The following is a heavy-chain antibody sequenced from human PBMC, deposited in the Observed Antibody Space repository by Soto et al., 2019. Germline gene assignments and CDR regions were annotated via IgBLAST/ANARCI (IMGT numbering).Heavy chain of an antibody. J-gene: IGHJ4*02. CDR1: GFTFSSYG. CDR3: AKDGLLSPIYVYIGGSYRSPKTYFAY. D-gene: IGHD3-16*02. CDR2: ISYDGSNK. Sequence: GGSLRLSCAASGFTFSSYGMHWVRQAPGKGLEWVAVISYDGSNKYYADSVKGRFTISRDNSKNTLYLQMNSLRAEDTAVYYCAKDGLLSPIYVYIGGSYRSPKTYFAYWGKGTLVPVSS. V-gene: IGHV3-30*18.